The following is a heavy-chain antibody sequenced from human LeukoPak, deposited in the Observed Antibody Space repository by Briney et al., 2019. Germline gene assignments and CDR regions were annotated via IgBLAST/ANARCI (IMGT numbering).Heavy chain of an antibody. Sequence: ASVKVSCKAPGYTFTSYDINWVRQATRQGLEWMGWVNPNSGNTGYAQKFQGRVTMTRNTSISTVYMELSSLRSEDTAVYYCARGAPGSYCSGGSCPYFDYWGQGTLVSVSS. J-gene: IGHJ4*02. V-gene: IGHV1-8*01. CDR3: ARGAPGSYCSGGSCPYFDY. CDR2: VNPNSGNT. D-gene: IGHD2-15*01. CDR1: GYTFTSYD.